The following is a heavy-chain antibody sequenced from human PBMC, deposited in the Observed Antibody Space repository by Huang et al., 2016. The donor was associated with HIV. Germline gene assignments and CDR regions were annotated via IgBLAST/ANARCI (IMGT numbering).Heavy chain of an antibody. CDR3: ARHREGPVAYYSGWGSHLNYMDV. D-gene: IGHD3-10*01. V-gene: IGHV4-39*01. CDR2: IYDKGST. Sequence: QLLLQESGPGLVKPSEALALTCAVSGGSIRSSDYHWGWFRQPPGKGLEWIGSIYDKGSTHYSPALKGRVTIAVDTSKNLFFLNLTSMTAADTAVYYCARHREGPVAYYSGWGSHLNYMDVWGRGRTVVASS. CDR1: GGSIRSSDYH. J-gene: IGHJ6*03.